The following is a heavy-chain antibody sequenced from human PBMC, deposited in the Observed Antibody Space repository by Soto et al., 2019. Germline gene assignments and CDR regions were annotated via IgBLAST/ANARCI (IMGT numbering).Heavy chain of an antibody. CDR2: IYYSGST. J-gene: IGHJ5*02. Sequence: SETLSLTCTVSGGSISSGGYYWSWIRQHPGKGLEWIGYIYYSGSTYYNPSLKSRVTISVDTSKNQFSLKLSSVTAADTAVYYCERDRGIAARPTWFDPWGQGTLVT. CDR1: GGSISSGGYY. CDR3: ERDRGIAARPTWFDP. V-gene: IGHV4-31*03. D-gene: IGHD6-6*01.